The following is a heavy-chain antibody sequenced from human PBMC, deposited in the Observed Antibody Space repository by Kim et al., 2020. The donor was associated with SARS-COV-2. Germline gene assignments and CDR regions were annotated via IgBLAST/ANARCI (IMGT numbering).Heavy chain of an antibody. CDR3: ARTYDSSGYYFKDVGLFSGYFDY. Sequence: SVKVSCKASGGTFSSYAISWVRQAPGQGLEWMGGIIPIFGTANYAQKFQGRVTITADESTSTAYMELSSLRSEDTAVYYCARTYDSSGYYFKDVGLFSGYFDYWGQGTLVTVSS. J-gene: IGHJ4*02. CDR2: IIPIFGTA. CDR1: GGTFSSYA. V-gene: IGHV1-69*13. D-gene: IGHD3-22*01.